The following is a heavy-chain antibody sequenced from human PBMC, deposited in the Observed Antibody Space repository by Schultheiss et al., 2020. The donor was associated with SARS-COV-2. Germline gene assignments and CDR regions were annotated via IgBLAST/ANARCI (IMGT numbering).Heavy chain of an antibody. CDR3: ARDTRIYDFWSGYLDY. V-gene: IGHV4-61*01. J-gene: IGHJ4*02. D-gene: IGHD3-3*01. CDR1: GGSVSSGSDH. Sequence: SQTLSLTCTVSGGSVSSGSDHWSWIRQPPGKGLEWIGYIYYSGNTKYNPSLKSRVTISVDTSKNQFSLKLSSVTAADTAVYYCARDTRIYDFWSGYLDYWGQGTLVTVSS. CDR2: IYYSGNT.